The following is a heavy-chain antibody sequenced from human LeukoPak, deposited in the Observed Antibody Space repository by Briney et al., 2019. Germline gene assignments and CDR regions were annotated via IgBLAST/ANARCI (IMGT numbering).Heavy chain of an antibody. Sequence: GGSLRLSCVASEFDFFSYGMQWVRRAPGKGLVWVSRIFTDGSTTSYADSVKGRFTISRDNAKNTLYLEMKSLRVEDTAVYYCARELPREVTLDSWGQGTLVTVSP. CDR3: ARELPREVTLDS. V-gene: IGHV3-74*01. CDR2: IFTDGSTT. CDR1: EFDFFSYG. D-gene: IGHD2-21*02. J-gene: IGHJ5*01.